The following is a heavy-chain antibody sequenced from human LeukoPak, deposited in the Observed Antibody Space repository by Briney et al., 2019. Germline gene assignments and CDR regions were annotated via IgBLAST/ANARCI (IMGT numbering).Heavy chain of an antibody. CDR2: ISGSGGST. D-gene: IGHD6-13*01. Sequence: GGSLRLSCEASGFTFSTYGMHWVRQAPGKGLEWVSAISGSGGSTYYADSVKGRFTISRDNSKNTLYLQMNSLRAEDTAVYYCAKDLGAAAPIDYWGQGTLVTVSS. J-gene: IGHJ4*02. CDR3: AKDLGAAAPIDY. V-gene: IGHV3-23*01. CDR1: GFTFSTYG.